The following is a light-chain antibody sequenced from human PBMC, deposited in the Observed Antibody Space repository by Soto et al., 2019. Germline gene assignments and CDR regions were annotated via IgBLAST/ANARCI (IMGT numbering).Light chain of an antibody. V-gene: IGLV2-11*01. Sequence: QSVLTQPRSVSGSPGQSGTISCTATGRDVGDSSHVSWYQLHPGKAPKLMIYEVNNRPSGVPDRFSGSKSGSTASLTISGLQAEDEAEYYCCLSPGSLTWLFGGGTKVTVL. CDR3: CLSPGSLTWL. CDR2: EVN. CDR1: GRDVGDSSH. J-gene: IGLJ3*02.